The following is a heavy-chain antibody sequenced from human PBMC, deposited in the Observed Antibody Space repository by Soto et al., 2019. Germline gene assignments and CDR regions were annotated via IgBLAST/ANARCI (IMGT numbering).Heavy chain of an antibody. Sequence: SETLCLTCTVSGGSISSYYWSWIRQPPGKGLEWIGYIYYSGSTNYNPSLKSRVTISVDTSKNQFSLKLSSVTAADTAVYYCARGTYGDYPDWGQGTLVTVSS. V-gene: IGHV4-59*01. CDR3: ARGTYGDYPD. D-gene: IGHD4-17*01. J-gene: IGHJ4*02. CDR2: IYYSGST. CDR1: GGSISSYY.